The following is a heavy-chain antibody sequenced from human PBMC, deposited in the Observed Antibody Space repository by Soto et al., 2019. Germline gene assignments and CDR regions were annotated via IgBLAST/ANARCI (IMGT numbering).Heavy chain of an antibody. J-gene: IGHJ4*02. CDR2: IYYSGST. V-gene: IGHV4-59*01. CDR1: GGSISSYY. D-gene: IGHD4-17*01. CDR3: ARGSSFYGGNVDFDY. Sequence: SETLSLTCTVSGGSISSYYWSWIRQPPGKGLEWIGYIYYSGSTNYNPSLKSRVTISVDTSKNQFSLRLSSVTAADTAVYYCARGSSFYGGNVDFDYWGQGTLVNVSS.